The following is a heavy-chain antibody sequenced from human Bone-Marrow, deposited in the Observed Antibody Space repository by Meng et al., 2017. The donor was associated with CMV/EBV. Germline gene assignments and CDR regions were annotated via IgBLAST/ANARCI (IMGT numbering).Heavy chain of an antibody. J-gene: IGHJ4*02. CDR1: VGTFSSCG. CDR2: IIAYNGNT. V-gene: IGHV1-18*01. D-gene: IGHD3-16*01. Sequence: ASVKVSCEAPVGTFSSCGTSWVRQAPGQGLEWMGWIIAYNGNTNYAQKRQGRVTMTTHTPTSKAYMELKSLRSDDTAVYYCARGYSLGVIPYYFDFWGQGTLVTVSS. CDR3: ARGYSLGVIPYYFDF.